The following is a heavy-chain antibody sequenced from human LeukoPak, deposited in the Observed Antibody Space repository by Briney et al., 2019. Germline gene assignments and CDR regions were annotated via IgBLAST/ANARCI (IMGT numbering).Heavy chain of an antibody. Sequence: GGSLRLSCAASGFTFSIYWMHWVRQAPGKGLAWVSIIKGDGTTTNYADSVKGRFTISRDNAKNTLYLQMNSLGAEDTAVYYCVRGLGGSGSYPFDPWGQGTLVTVSS. CDR3: VRGLGGSGSYPFDP. V-gene: IGHV3-74*01. CDR2: IKGDGTTT. CDR1: GFTFSIYW. J-gene: IGHJ5*02. D-gene: IGHD3-10*01.